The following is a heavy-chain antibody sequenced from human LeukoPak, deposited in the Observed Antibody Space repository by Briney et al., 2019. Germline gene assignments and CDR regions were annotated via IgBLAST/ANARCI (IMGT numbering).Heavy chain of an antibody. D-gene: IGHD3-22*01. CDR3: ARDLSVVSTGSFVT. V-gene: IGHV3-20*04. CDR1: GVSFNEYN. J-gene: IGHJ5*02. Sequence: GGSLRLPCAASGVSFNEYNLTCVLQAPGKGLEWVSGINWNGDSTDYADSVKGRFTISRDNAKNSLYLQMNSLRAEDTALYYCARDLSVVSTGSFVTWGQGSLVTVSS. CDR2: INWNGDST.